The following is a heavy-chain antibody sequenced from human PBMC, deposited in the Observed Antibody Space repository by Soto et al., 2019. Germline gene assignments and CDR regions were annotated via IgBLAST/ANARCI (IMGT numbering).Heavy chain of an antibody. Sequence: QVQLVQSGAEVKKPGSSVKVSCKASGGTFSSYAISWVRQAPGQGLEWMGGIIPIFGTANYAQKFQGRVTITAEESTSTGDMELSSLRSEDTAVYYCARDLVGAKGEAFDLWGQGTMVTVSS. D-gene: IGHD1-26*01. CDR2: IIPIFGTA. CDR3: ARDLVGAKGEAFDL. CDR1: GGTFSSYA. V-gene: IGHV1-69*01. J-gene: IGHJ3*01.